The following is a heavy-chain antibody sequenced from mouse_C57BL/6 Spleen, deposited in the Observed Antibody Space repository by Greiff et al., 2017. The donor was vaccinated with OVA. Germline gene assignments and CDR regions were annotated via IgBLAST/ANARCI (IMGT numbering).Heavy chain of an antibody. J-gene: IGHJ3*01. Sequence: VQLQQSGPELVKPGDSVKISCKASGYSFTGYFMNWVMQSHGKSLEWIGRINPYNGDTFYNQKFKGKATLTVDKSSSTAHMELRSLTSEDSAVYYCAREAVYDGYYPFAYWGQGTLVTVSA. V-gene: IGHV1-20*01. CDR3: AREAVYDGYYPFAY. D-gene: IGHD2-3*01. CDR2: INPYNGDT. CDR1: GYSFTGYF.